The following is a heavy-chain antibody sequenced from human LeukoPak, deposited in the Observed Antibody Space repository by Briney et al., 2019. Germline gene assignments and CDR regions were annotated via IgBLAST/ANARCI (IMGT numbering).Heavy chain of an antibody. D-gene: IGHD3-22*01. J-gene: IGHJ4*02. CDR3: ARADYYDSSGYYPLLDY. Sequence: PGGSLRLSCAASGFTFSSYWMSWVRQAPGKGLEWVAVISYVGSNKYYADSVKGRFTISRDNSKNTLYLQMNSLRAEDTAVYYCARADYYDSSGYYPLLDYWGQGTLVTVSS. CDR2: ISYVGSNK. V-gene: IGHV3-30-3*01. CDR1: GFTFSSYW.